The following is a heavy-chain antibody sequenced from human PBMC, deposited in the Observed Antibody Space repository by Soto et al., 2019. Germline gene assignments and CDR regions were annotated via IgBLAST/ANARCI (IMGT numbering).Heavy chain of an antibody. CDR1: GFTLSNYW. CDR2: ISSDGSST. V-gene: IGHV3-74*01. CDR3: VRVPFCSSSSCYSSFDI. D-gene: IGHD2-2*01. J-gene: IGHJ4*02. Sequence: EVQLVESGGGLVQPGGSLRLSCAASGFTLSNYWMHWARQAPGKGLVWVSRISSDGSSTNYADSVKGRFTISRDNAKNTLRLQIISLRAEYTAVYSWVRVPFCSSSSCYSSFDIWGQGTLVTVSS.